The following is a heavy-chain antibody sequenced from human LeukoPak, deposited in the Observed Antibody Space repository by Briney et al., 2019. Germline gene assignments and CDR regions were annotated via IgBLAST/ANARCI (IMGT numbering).Heavy chain of an antibody. CDR2: ISWNSGSI. CDR1: GFTFDDYA. J-gene: IGHJ4*02. D-gene: IGHD3-10*01. CDR3: ARDWVVRGVIMLDY. V-gene: IGHV3-9*01. Sequence: GGSLRLSCAASGFTFDDYAMHWVRQAPGKGLEWVSGISWNSGSIGYADSVKGRFTISRDNAKNSLYLQMNSLRAEDTAVYYCARDWVVRGVIMLDYWGQGTLVTVSS.